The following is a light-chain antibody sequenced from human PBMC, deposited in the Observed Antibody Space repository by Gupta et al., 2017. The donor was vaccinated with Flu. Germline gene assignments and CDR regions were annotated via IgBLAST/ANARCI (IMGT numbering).Light chain of an antibody. Sequence: DIEITQSPSTLSASVGDRVTITCRASQSISSWLAWYQQKPGKAPKLLIYKASSLESGVPSRFGGSGSGTEFTLTISSLQPDDFATYYCQQYNSYPLTFGGGTKVEIK. CDR3: QQYNSYPLT. V-gene: IGKV1-5*03. J-gene: IGKJ4*01. CDR1: QSISSW. CDR2: KAS.